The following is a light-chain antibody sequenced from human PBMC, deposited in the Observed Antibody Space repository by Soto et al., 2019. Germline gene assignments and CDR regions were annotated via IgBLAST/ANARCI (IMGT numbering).Light chain of an antibody. CDR3: QSYDSSLVV. CDR2: GNS. J-gene: IGLJ2*01. V-gene: IGLV1-40*01. Sequence: QSVLTQPPSVSGAPGQRVTISCTGSSSNIGAGYDVHWYQQLPGTAPKLLIYGNSNRPSGVPDRFSGSKSGTSASLAITGLQAEDEADYYCQSYDSSLVVFGGGTKPTVL. CDR1: SSNIGAGYD.